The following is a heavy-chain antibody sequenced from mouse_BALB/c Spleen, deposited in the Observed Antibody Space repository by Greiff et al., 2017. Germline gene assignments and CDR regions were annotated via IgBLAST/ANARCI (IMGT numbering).Heavy chain of an antibody. CDR3: ARHGVTTEDYFDY. Sequence: EVKLMESGGGLVQPGGSLKLSCAASGFTFSSYTMSWVRQTPEKRLEWVAYISNGGGSTYYPDTVKGRFTISRDNAKNTLYLQMSSLKSEDTAMYYCARHGVTTEDYFDYWGQGTTLTVSS. CDR1: GFTFSSYT. J-gene: IGHJ2*01. V-gene: IGHV5-12-2*01. D-gene: IGHD1-1*01. CDR2: ISNGGGST.